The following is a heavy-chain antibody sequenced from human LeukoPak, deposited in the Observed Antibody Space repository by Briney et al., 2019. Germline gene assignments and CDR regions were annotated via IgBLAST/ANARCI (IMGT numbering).Heavy chain of an antibody. V-gene: IGHV3-23*01. D-gene: IGHD3-22*01. Sequence: GGSLRLSCAASGFTFNNYAMSWVRQAPGKGLEWVSAISGSGGSTYYTDSVTGRFTISRDNSKNTLYLQMNSLRAEDTALYYCASLDYFDSSDYGDYWGQRTVVTVSS. CDR1: GFTFNNYA. CDR3: ASLDYFDSSDYGDY. CDR2: ISGSGGST. J-gene: IGHJ4*02.